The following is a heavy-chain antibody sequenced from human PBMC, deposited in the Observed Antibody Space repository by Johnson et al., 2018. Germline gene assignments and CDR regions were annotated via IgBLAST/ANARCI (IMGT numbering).Heavy chain of an antibody. CDR1: GGSFSGYY. J-gene: IGHJ6*03. CDR2: INHSGST. CDR3: ARARRSRAVAGGYYYSMDV. V-gene: IGHV4-34*01. D-gene: IGHD6-19*01. Sequence: QVQLQQWGAGLLKPSETLSLTCAVYGGSFSGYYWSWIRQPPGKGLEWIGEINHSGSTNYNPSLKSRVTISVDTSKNQFSLKLSSVTAADTAVYYCARARRSRAVAGGYYYSMDVWGKGTTVTVSS.